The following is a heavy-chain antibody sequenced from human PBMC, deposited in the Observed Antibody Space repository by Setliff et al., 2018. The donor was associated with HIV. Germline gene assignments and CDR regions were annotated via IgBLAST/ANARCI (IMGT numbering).Heavy chain of an antibody. CDR1: GDSIGYYY. Sequence: SETLSLTCTVSGDSIGYYYWSWIRQPAGRGLEWMGRIHTSGSTNYNPSLTSRVTLSVDTSKNQFFLKLTSLSAADTAVYYCARDRIEVVVDGPHDVFDVWGRGTTVTVPS. CDR3: ARDRIEVVVDGPHDVFDV. CDR2: IHTSGST. V-gene: IGHV4-4*07. J-gene: IGHJ3*01. D-gene: IGHD2-15*01.